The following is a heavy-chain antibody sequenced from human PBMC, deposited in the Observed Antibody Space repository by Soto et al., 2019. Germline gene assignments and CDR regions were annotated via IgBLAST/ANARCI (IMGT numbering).Heavy chain of an antibody. CDR2: SYYNGDT. CDR3: AREGGVLRLSNWFDS. D-gene: IGHD3-3*01. CDR1: GDSVTSTSYY. V-gene: IGHV4-61*01. J-gene: IGHJ5*01. Sequence: QLQLQESGPGLVKPSETLSLTCTVSGDSVTSTSYYWSWVRQPPGKRLEWIGYSYYNGDTNYNPSIKSRVTISVDTSKNQFSLRLTSVTVADTAVYYCAREGGVLRLSNWFDSWGQGIQVTVSS.